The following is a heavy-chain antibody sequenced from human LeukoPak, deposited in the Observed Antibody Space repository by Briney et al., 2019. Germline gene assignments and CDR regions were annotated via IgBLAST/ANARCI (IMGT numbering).Heavy chain of an antibody. Sequence: GASVKVSCKGTGYTFTCHYMHWVRQAPGQGLEWMGRINPNSGGTNYAQKFQGRVTMTRDTAISTAYMELSRLRSDDTAVYYCARETYIMVRGVIITNWFDPWGQGTLVTVSS. V-gene: IGHV1-2*06. CDR1: GYTFTCHY. D-gene: IGHD3-10*01. J-gene: IGHJ5*02. CDR3: ARETYIMVRGVIITNWFDP. CDR2: INPNSGGT.